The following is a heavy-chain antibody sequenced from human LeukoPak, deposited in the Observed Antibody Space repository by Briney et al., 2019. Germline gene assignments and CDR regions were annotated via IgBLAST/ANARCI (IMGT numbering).Heavy chain of an antibody. CDR1: GGSISSYY. CDR3: ARQTYHHSFDI. J-gene: IGHJ3*02. CDR2: IYYSGGA. Sequence: SETLSLTCGFSGGSISSYYWSWIRQPPGKGLEWIGYIYYSGGANYNPSLKSRVTISVDTSENQFSLKLSSVTAADTAVYYCARQTYHHSFDIWGQGTMVTVSS. V-gene: IGHV4-59*08.